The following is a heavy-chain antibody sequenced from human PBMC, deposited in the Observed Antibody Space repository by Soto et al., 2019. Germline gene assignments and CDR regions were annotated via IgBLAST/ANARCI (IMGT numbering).Heavy chain of an antibody. CDR2: ISPYNGDS. D-gene: IGHD1-26*01. J-gene: IGHJ5*02. V-gene: IGHV1-18*04. CDR3: AREGVVGSTDWFDP. CDR1: GYTFTSST. Sequence: QVHLVQSGAEVKEPGASVKVSCKASGYTFTSSTIVCVRQAPGQGLEWVGWISPYNGDSNYAESLQGRVTLTTDTSTSTTYMELRSLRSDDTAVYYCAREGVVGSTDWFDPWGQGTLVTVSS.